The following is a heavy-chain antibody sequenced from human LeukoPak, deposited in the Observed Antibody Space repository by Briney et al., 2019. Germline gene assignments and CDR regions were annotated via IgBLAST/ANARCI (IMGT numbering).Heavy chain of an antibody. D-gene: IGHD5-24*01. J-gene: IGHJ6*03. Sequence: GGSLRLSCAASGLTFSSYAMSWVRQAPGKGLEWVSAISGSGGSTYYADSVKGRFTISRDNSKNTLYLQMNSLRAEDTAVYYCAKEWEMATITSYYMDVWGKGTTVTVSS. CDR2: ISGSGGST. CDR1: GLTFSSYA. V-gene: IGHV3-23*01. CDR3: AKEWEMATITSYYMDV.